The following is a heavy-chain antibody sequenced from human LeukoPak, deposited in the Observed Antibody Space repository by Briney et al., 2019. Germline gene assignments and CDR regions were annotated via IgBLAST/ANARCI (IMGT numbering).Heavy chain of an antibody. Sequence: GGSLRLSCAASGFTFSSYAMHWVRQAPGKGLEWVAVISYDGSNKYYADSVKGRFTISRDNSKNTLYLQMNSLRAEDTAVYYCARDHSRVLRFLLGPGDFDYWGQGTLVTVSS. V-gene: IGHV3-30-3*01. J-gene: IGHJ4*02. D-gene: IGHD3-3*01. CDR2: ISYDGSNK. CDR1: GFTFSSYA. CDR3: ARDHSRVLRFLLGPGDFDY.